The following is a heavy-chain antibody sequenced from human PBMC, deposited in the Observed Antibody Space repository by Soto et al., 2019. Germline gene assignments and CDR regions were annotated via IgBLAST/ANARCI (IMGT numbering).Heavy chain of an antibody. CDR1: VYSFTSYW. Sequence: GESLNISWKCSVYSFTSYWIGWVRQMPGKGLEWMGIIYPGDSDTRYSPSLQGHVTISADKSISTAYLQWSSLKASDTAMYYCARSGLWSPHAFDIWGQGTMVTVSS. V-gene: IGHV5-51*01. J-gene: IGHJ3*02. D-gene: IGHD3-10*01. CDR2: IYPGDSDT. CDR3: ARSGLWSPHAFDI.